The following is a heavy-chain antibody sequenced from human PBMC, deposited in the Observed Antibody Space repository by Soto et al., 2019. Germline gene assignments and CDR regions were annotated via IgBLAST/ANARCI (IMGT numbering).Heavy chain of an antibody. Sequence: QITLKESGPTLVKPTQTLTLTCTLSGFSLSTSGGGVGWIRQSPGKALEWLAVIYWDDVKHYSPSLERRLTITKDTSESEVVLTMTNMDPVDTATYYCARKGSGDYALDYWGQGILVTVSS. D-gene: IGHD4-17*01. CDR1: GFSLSTSGGG. CDR3: ARKGSGDYALDY. J-gene: IGHJ4*02. V-gene: IGHV2-5*02. CDR2: IYWDDVK.